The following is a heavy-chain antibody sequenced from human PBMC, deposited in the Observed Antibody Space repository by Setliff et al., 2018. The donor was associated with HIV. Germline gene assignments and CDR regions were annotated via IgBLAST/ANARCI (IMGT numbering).Heavy chain of an antibody. Sequence: SETLSLTCTLSGFSISSDGFYWNWIRQRPGQGLEWIGYIFGSGITYYNPSLKLRLRISIDTSANQFSVELSSVTAADTALYFCARVPNWGEAPFAFDVWGLGTMVTVSS. J-gene: IGHJ3*01. D-gene: IGHD7-27*01. CDR1: GFSISSDGFY. CDR3: ARVPNWGEAPFAFDV. CDR2: IFGSGIT. V-gene: IGHV4-31*03.